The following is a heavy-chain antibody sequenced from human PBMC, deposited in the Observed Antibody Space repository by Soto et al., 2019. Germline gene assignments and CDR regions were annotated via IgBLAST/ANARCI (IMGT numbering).Heavy chain of an antibody. J-gene: IGHJ5*02. V-gene: IGHV4-4*07. CDR3: ARGQRFSDWFDP. D-gene: IGHD3-3*01. Sequence: SETLSLTCTVTRGTISGYYWTWIRQSAGGGLEWIGRIYSSGSTNYNPSLKSRVTISLDTFMNHFSLRLSSVTAADTAVYYCARGQRFSDWFDPWGQGTLVTVSS. CDR1: RGTISGYY. CDR2: IYSSGST.